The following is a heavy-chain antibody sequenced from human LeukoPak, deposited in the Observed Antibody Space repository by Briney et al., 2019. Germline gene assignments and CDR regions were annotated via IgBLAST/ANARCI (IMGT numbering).Heavy chain of an antibody. CDR1: GFTFSRYG. V-gene: IGHV3-30*18. D-gene: IGHD3-22*01. CDR3: AKVLFYDSSGSSDYYYYGMDV. CDR2: ISYDGSHK. J-gene: IGHJ6*02. Sequence: PGRSLRLSCAASGFTFSRYGMHWVRQAPGKGLEWVAVISYDGSHKSYADSVKGRFTISRDNSKSTLYLQMNSLRGEDTAVYYWAKVLFYDSSGSSDYYYYGMDVWGQGASVTVFS.